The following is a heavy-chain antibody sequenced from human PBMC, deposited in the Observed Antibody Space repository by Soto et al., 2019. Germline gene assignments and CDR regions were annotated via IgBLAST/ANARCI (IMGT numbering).Heavy chain of an antibody. CDR1: GGTFSSYT. CDR3: ARDRGCGGDCYNFDY. J-gene: IGHJ4*02. V-gene: IGHV1-69*08. D-gene: IGHD2-21*02. CDR2: IIPILGTA. Sequence: QVQLVQSGAEVKKPGSSVKVSCKASGGTFSSYTIRWVRQAPGQGLEWMGRIIPILGTANYAQKFQGRVTSTADQSTSTAYMERSSLRSEDTAVYYCARDRGCGGDCYNFDYWGQGTLVTVSS.